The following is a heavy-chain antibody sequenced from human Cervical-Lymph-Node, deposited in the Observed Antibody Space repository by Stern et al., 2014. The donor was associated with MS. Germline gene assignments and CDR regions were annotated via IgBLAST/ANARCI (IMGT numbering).Heavy chain of an antibody. CDR1: GATFSSYA. CDR2: IIPLFGTA. Sequence: AQLVESGAEVKKPGSSVKVSCKASGATFSSYAISWVRQAPGQGLEWMGGIIPLFGTANYAQKFQGRVTITADDATSTAYMELSSLRSEDTAVYYCARGLSRYPLDYWGQGTLVTVSS. V-gene: IGHV1-69*01. D-gene: IGHD1-1*01. J-gene: IGHJ4*02. CDR3: ARGLSRYPLDY.